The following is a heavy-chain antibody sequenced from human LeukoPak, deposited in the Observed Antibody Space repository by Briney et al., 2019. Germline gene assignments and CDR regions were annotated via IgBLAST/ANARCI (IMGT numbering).Heavy chain of an antibody. D-gene: IGHD3-10*01. V-gene: IGHV5-51*01. CDR1: GYRFTNYW. J-gene: IGHJ4*02. Sequence: GESLKISCKASGYRFTNYWIGWVRQMPGRGLEWMGIIYPDDSDTRYSPSFQGQVTISADKSINTAYLQWSSLKASDTAMYYCARGTMVRGVISFDYWGQGTLVTVSS. CDR3: ARGTMVRGVISFDY. CDR2: IYPDDSDT.